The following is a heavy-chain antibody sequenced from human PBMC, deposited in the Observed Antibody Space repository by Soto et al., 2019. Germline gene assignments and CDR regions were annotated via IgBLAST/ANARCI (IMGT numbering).Heavy chain of an antibody. D-gene: IGHD4-17*01. J-gene: IGHJ4*02. V-gene: IGHV4-30-4*01. CDR2: IYSSGST. Sequence: SETLSLTCTVSGGSIRSDFHYWTWFRQPPGKGLEWIGNIYSSGSTYYNPSLKSQVSISVDTSKNQFSLKLSSVTAADTAVYYCARGPTVTTDYWGQGALVTVSS. CDR3: ARGPTVTTDY. CDR1: GGSIRSDFHY.